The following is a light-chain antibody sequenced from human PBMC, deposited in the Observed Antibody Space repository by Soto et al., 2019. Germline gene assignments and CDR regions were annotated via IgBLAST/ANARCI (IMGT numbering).Light chain of an antibody. J-gene: IGKJ5*01. V-gene: IGKV1-27*01. CDR2: AAS. Sequence: DIQMTQSPSSLSASVGDRVTITCRASQGISNFLAWYQQKPGKVPKLLISAASTLQSGVPSWFSGSGSGTDFTLTITSLQPEDVPTYYCQKYSSVITFGQGTRLEIK. CDR3: QKYSSVIT. CDR1: QGISNF.